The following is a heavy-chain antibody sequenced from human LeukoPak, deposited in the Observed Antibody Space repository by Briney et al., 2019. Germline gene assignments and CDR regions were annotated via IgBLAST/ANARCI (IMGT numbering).Heavy chain of an antibody. V-gene: IGHV2-70*11. Sequence: SGPALVKPTQILTLTCTFSGFSLSTSAMCVSWIRQPPGKALEWLSRIDWDDDKYYSTSLKTRPTISKDTSNNQVVLTMTNRNPVDTPTFYCARIMFRGVPHAFDIGGKGTMVTVSS. J-gene: IGHJ3*02. D-gene: IGHD3-10*01. CDR3: ARIMFRGVPHAFDI. CDR2: IDWDDDK. CDR1: GFSLSTSAMC.